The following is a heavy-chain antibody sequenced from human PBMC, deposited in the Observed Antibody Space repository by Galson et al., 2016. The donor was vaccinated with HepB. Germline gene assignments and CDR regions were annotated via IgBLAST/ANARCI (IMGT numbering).Heavy chain of an antibody. CDR2: ISRSGDST. CDR3: VQGSTAPAV. Sequence: SLRLSCAASGFTFRNYGMTWVRQAPGKGLEVVSSISRSGDSTDYADSVKGRFTISRDNSKNTLSLQMNSLTADGTAIYYCVQGSTAPAVWGKGTTVTVS. V-gene: IGHV3-23*01. CDR1: GFTFRNYG. D-gene: IGHD2-2*01. J-gene: IGHJ6*03.